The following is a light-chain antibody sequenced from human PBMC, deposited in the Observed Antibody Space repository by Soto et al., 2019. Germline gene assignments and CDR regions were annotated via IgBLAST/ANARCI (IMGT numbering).Light chain of an antibody. CDR3: QQSFSSIFT. J-gene: IGKJ3*01. CDR2: AAT. Sequence: DIQMTQSPSSLSASVGERVTIACRASQTIYQALNWYHQKPGKAPRRLISAATALQRGVPSRFSGSGYGADSTLIISSLLTEDFGPYYCQQSFSSIFTFGRGTKVDV. CDR1: QTIYQA. V-gene: IGKV1-39*01.